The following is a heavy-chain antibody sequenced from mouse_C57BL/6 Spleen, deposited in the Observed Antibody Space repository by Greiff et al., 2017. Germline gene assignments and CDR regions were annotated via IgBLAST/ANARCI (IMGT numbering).Heavy chain of an antibody. J-gene: IGHJ4*01. CDR3: ARRGSSAGYMDY. CDR2: IDPETGGT. D-gene: IGHD3-2*02. Sequence: VQLQQSGAELVRPGASVTLSCKASGYTFTDYEMHWVKQTPVHGLEWIGAIDPETGGTAYNEKFKGKAILTADKSSSTAYMELRSLTSEDSAVYDCARRGSSAGYMDYWGQGTSVTVSS. CDR1: GYTFTDYE. V-gene: IGHV1-15*01.